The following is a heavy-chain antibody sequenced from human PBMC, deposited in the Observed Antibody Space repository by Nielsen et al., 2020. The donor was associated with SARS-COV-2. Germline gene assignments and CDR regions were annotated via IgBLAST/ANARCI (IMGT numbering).Heavy chain of an antibody. CDR2: ITNNGATT. CDR3: ASDNYDSSGYSYGMDV. Sequence: GESLKISCAASGFTFSNFAMSWARQAPGKGLEWVSAITNNGATTYYADSVKGRFTVSRDNSKNTLYLQMNSLRAEDTAVYYCASDNYDSSGYSYGMDVWGQGTTVTVSS. J-gene: IGHJ6*02. CDR1: GFTFSNFA. D-gene: IGHD3-22*01. V-gene: IGHV3-23*01.